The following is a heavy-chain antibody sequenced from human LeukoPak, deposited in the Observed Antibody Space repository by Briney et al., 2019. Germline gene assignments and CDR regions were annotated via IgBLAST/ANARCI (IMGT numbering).Heavy chain of an antibody. D-gene: IGHD3-16*02. CDR1: GGSISSGSYY. Sequence: PSQTLSLTCTVSGGSISSGSYYWSWIRQPAGKGLEWIGRIYASGRTNYNPSLKIRVTISVDTSKNQFSLKLSSLTAADTAVYYCAREDYDYVWGSYRPYYFDYWGQGTLVTVSS. CDR2: IYASGRT. J-gene: IGHJ4*02. V-gene: IGHV4-61*02. CDR3: AREDYDYVWGSYRPYYFDY.